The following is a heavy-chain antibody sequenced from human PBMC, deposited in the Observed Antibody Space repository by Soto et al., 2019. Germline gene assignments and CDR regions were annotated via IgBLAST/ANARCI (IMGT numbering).Heavy chain of an antibody. CDR2: IFSNDEK. D-gene: IGHD6-19*01. J-gene: IGHJ5*02. Sequence: QVTLKESGPVLVKPTETLTLTCTVSGFSLSNAKMGVSWIRQPPGKALEWLAHIFSNDEKSYSPSLQSRLTISEDTSKSQVVLTMTNTDPADTATYYCARSRSGWFLFDPWGQGTLVTVSS. V-gene: IGHV2-26*01. CDR3: ARSRSGWFLFDP. CDR1: GFSLSNAKMG.